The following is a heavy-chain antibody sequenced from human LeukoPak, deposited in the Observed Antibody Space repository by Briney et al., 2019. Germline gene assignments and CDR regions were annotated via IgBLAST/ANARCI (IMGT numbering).Heavy chain of an antibody. J-gene: IGHJ4*02. CDR3: ARIVGYSSSWYYDY. CDR2: ISAYNGNT. Sequence: ASVKVSCKASGYTFTSYGISWVRQAPGQGLEWMGWISAYNGNTNYAQKLQGRVTMTTHTSTSTAYMELRSLRSDDTAVYYCARIVGYSSSWYYDYWGQGTLVTVSS. V-gene: IGHV1-18*01. CDR1: GYTFTSYG. D-gene: IGHD6-13*01.